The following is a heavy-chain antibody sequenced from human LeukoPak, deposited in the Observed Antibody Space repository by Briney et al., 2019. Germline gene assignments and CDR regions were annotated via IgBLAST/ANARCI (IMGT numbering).Heavy chain of an antibody. Sequence: PSETLSLTCALSGGSFSSYSWSWTWLRHTPEKGLEWIGEIIEKGNANYNPSLKSRVTIDLDTSKNQFSLKLTSMTPEDTAMYYCARGYYPPRWYFDLWGRGTLVTVSS. J-gene: IGHJ2*01. CDR3: ARGYYPPRWYFDL. CDR2: IIEKGNA. V-gene: IGHV4-34*01. CDR1: GGSFSSYS. D-gene: IGHD3-10*01.